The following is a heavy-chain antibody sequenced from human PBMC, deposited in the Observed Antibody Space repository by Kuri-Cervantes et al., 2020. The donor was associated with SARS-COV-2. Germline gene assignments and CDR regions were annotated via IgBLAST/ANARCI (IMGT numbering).Heavy chain of an antibody. J-gene: IGHJ5*02. V-gene: IGHV1-69*13. D-gene: IGHD1-26*01. CDR1: GGTFSSYA. CDR2: IIPILGTP. CDR3: AREGGGAGGRNWFDP. Sequence: SVKVSCKASGGTFSSYAVSWVRQAPGQGLEWMGGIIPILGTPNYAQKFQGRVTITADESTSTAFMELSSLRADDTAVYYCAREGGGAGGRNWFDPWGQGTLVTVSS.